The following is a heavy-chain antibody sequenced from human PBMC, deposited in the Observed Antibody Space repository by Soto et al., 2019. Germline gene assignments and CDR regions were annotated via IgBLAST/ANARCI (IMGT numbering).Heavy chain of an antibody. CDR3: ARALSGITGTTPHLVDY. J-gene: IGHJ4*02. V-gene: IGHV4-30-4*01. D-gene: IGHD1-7*01. CDR1: GGSISSGDYY. Sequence: SETLSLTCTVSGGSISSGDYYWSWIRQPPGKGLEWIGYIYYSGSTYYNPSLKSRVTISVDTSKNQFSLKLSSVTAADTAVYYCARALSGITGTTPHLVDYWGQGTLVTAPQ. CDR2: IYYSGST.